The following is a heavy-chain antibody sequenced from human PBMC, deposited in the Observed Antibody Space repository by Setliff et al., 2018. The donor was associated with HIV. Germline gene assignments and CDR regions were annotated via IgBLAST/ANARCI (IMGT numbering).Heavy chain of an antibody. Sequence: SVKVSCKASGYTSTSYDINWVRQATGQGLEWMGRIIPISGTANNAQKFKGRVTITADKSTSTAYMQLSSLRSDDTAIYYCARDFHVLGYCSADSCPYDASDVWGQGTMVTVSS. V-gene: IGHV1-69*06. CDR1: GYTSTSYD. J-gene: IGHJ3*01. D-gene: IGHD2-15*01. CDR2: IIPISGTA. CDR3: ARDFHVLGYCSADSCPYDASDV.